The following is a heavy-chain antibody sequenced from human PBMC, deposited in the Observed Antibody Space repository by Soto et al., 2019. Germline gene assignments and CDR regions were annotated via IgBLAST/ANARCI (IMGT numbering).Heavy chain of an antibody. CDR2: IIPIFGTA. Sequence: GASVKVSCKASGGTFSSYAISWVRQAPGQGLEWMGGIIPIFGTANYAQKFQGRVTITADESTSTAYMELRSLRSDDTAVYYCARDGYGRIVGATFDYWGQGTLVTV. D-gene: IGHD1-26*01. CDR1: GGTFSSYA. CDR3: ARDGYGRIVGATFDY. V-gene: IGHV1-69*13. J-gene: IGHJ4*02.